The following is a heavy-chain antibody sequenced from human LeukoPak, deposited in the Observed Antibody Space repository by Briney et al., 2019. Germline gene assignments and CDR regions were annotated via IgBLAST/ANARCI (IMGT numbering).Heavy chain of an antibody. CDR1: GDSISGDY. J-gene: IGHJ4*02. D-gene: IGHD2-8*02. Sequence: SETLSLTCAVSGDSISGDYWSWIRQPPGKGLEWIAYIYYNGDTNFNPSLKSRVTVSVDTSKNQFSLKLSSVTAADTAVYYCVRLLAGCPGGSSRAHFDYWGQGILVTVSS. V-gene: IGHV4-59*13. CDR3: VRLLAGCPGGSSRAHFDY. CDR2: IYYNGDT.